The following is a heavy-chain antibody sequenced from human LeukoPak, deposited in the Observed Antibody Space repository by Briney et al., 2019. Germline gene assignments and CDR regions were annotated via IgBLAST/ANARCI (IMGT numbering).Heavy chain of an antibody. CDR3: ARSLEPDAFDI. CDR1: GFTVSSNY. Sequence: PGGSLRLSCAASGFTVSSNYMSWVRQAPGKGLEWVSVIYSGGSTYYADSVKGRFTISRDNSKNTLYLQMNSLRAEDTAVYYCARSLEPDAFDIWGQGTMVTVSS. D-gene: IGHD3-3*01. J-gene: IGHJ3*02. CDR2: IYSGGST. V-gene: IGHV3-53*01.